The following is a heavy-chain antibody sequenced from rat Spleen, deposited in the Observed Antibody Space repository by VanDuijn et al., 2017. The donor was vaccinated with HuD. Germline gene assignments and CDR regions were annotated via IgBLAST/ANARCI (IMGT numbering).Heavy chain of an antibody. D-gene: IGHD1-2*01. Sequence: EVQLVESDGGLVQPGRSLKLSCAASGFSFSDYYMAWVRQAPTKGLEWVASINYDGSSTYYRDSVKGRFTISRDNAKSTLYLQMDSLRSEDTATYYGARHGEQAFDYWGQGVMVTVSS. V-gene: IGHV5-29*01. CDR1: GFSFSDYY. CDR2: INYDGSST. J-gene: IGHJ2*01. CDR3: ARHGEQAFDY.